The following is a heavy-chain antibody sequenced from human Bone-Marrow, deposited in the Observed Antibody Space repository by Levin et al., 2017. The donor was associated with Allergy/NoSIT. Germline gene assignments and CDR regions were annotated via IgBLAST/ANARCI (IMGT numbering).Heavy chain of an antibody. CDR2: VYYTGET. CDR3: ARRRFGNYFDY. Sequence: SETLSLTCTVSGGFISSSSYFWGWVRQPPGKGLEWIATVYYTGETYYNPTLESRVTISVDRSRNQFSLRLRSVTAADTAIYFCARRRFGNYFDYWGQGTLVNVSS. V-gene: IGHV4-39*01. J-gene: IGHJ4*02. D-gene: IGHD3-10*01. CDR1: GGFISSSSYF.